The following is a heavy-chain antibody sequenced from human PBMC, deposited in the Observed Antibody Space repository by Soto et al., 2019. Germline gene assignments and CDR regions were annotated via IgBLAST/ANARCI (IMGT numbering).Heavy chain of an antibody. V-gene: IGHV1-69*02. D-gene: IGHD6-6*01. CDR1: GGTFSSYT. Sequence: QVQLVQSGAEVKKPGSSVKVSCKASGGTFSSYTISWVRQAPGQGLEWMGRIIPILGIANYAQKFQGRVTITANKSTSTAYMELSSLRCGDTGVYYCARTITTYSSSAPFDYWGQGTLVTFSS. J-gene: IGHJ4*02. CDR3: ARTITTYSSSAPFDY. CDR2: IIPILGIA.